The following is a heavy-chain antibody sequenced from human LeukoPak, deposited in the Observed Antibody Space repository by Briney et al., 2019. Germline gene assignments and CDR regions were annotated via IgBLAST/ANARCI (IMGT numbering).Heavy chain of an antibody. CDR3: ARLSGGNEAIQRYYYGMDV. J-gene: IGHJ6*02. Sequence: MSGGSLRLSCAASGFTMSSYAMSWVRQAPGKGLEWMGIIYPGDSDTRYSPSFQGQVTISADKSISTAYLQWSSLKASDTAMYYCARLSGGNEAIQRYYYGMDVWGQGTTVTVSS. CDR1: GFTMSSYA. V-gene: IGHV5-51*01. CDR2: IYPGDSDT. D-gene: IGHD2-15*01.